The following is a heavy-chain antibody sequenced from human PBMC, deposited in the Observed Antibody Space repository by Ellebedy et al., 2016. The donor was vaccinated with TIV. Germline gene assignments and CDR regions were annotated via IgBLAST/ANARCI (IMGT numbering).Heavy chain of an antibody. Sequence: AASVKVSCKASGGTFSSYAISWVRQAPGQGLEWMGGIIPIFGTANYAQKFQGRVTITADESTSTAYMELSRLRSDDTAVYYCARVLETAATFEIVWYFDLWGRGTLVTVSS. V-gene: IGHV1-69*13. D-gene: IGHD2-15*01. CDR2: IIPIFGTA. CDR1: GGTFSSYA. CDR3: ARVLETAATFEIVWYFDL. J-gene: IGHJ2*01.